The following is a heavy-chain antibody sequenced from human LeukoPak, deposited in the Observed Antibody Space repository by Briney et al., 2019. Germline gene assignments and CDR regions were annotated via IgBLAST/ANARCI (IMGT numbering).Heavy chain of an antibody. CDR3: AREDSSGYYYRL. J-gene: IGHJ4*02. Sequence: GGSLRLSCAASGFTFSSYSMNWVRQAPGKGLEWVSSISSSSSYIYYADSVKGRFTISRDNAKNSLYLQMNSLRAEDTAVYYCAREDSSGYYYRLWGQGTLVTVSS. V-gene: IGHV3-21*01. CDR2: ISSSSSYI. D-gene: IGHD3-22*01. CDR1: GFTFSSYS.